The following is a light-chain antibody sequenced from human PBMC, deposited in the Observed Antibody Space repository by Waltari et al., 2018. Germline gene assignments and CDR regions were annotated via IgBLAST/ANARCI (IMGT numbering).Light chain of an antibody. CDR1: SGSIDTNF. CDR3: HSYDTNQLGV. CDR2: EDY. J-gene: IGLJ2*01. Sequence: FMLTQPHSVSESPGKTVTVSCTRSSGSIDTNFVQWYQQRPGSAPTTLIDEDYQRPSGVPDRFSGSIDSTSNSASRTISGLKPEDEAYYYCHSYDTNQLGVFGGGTKLTVL. V-gene: IGLV6-57*03.